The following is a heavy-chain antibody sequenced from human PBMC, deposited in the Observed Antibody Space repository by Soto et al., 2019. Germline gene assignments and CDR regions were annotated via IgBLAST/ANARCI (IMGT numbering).Heavy chain of an antibody. CDR1: GGTFSSYA. D-gene: IGHD1-26*01. V-gene: IGHV1-69*01. Sequence: QVQLVQSGAEVKKPGSSVKVSCKASGGTFSSYAISWVRQAPGQGLEWMGGTIPIFGTANYAQKFQGRVTITADESTSTAYMELSSLRSEDTAVYYCARDDSLSGSYPGDFDYWGQGTLVTVSS. CDR3: ARDDSLSGSYPGDFDY. CDR2: TIPIFGTA. J-gene: IGHJ4*02.